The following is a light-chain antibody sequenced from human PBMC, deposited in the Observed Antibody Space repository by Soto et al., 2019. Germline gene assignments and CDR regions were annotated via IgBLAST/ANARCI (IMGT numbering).Light chain of an antibody. CDR2: GAS. Sequence: EIVLPQSPGTLSLSPGERATLSCRASQGISSNNLAWYQQKTGQAPRLLIYGASSRATGIPDRFSGSGSGTDFTLTISRLEPEDSAVYYCQQYGVSPLFGQGTKVEIK. CDR3: QQYGVSPL. CDR1: QGISSNN. J-gene: IGKJ1*01. V-gene: IGKV3-20*01.